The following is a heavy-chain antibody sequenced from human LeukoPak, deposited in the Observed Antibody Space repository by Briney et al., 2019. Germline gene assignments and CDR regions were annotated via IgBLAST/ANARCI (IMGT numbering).Heavy chain of an antibody. CDR2: IYYSGST. V-gene: IGHV4-30-4*01. CDR1: GGSISSGDYY. Sequence: SETLSLTCTVSGGSISSGDYYWSWIRQPPGKGLEWIRYIYYSGSTYYNPSLKSRVTISVDTSKNQFSLKLSSVTAADTAVYYCTNCSGGSCPYDAFDIWGQGTMVTVSS. J-gene: IGHJ3*02. D-gene: IGHD2-15*01. CDR3: TNCSGGSCPYDAFDI.